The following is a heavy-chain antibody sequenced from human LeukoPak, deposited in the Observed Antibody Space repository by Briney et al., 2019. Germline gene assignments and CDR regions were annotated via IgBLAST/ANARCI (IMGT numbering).Heavy chain of an antibody. V-gene: IGHV1-24*01. J-gene: IGHJ6*02. CDR1: GYTLTELS. Sequence: GASVKVSCKVSGYTLTELSMHWVRQAPGKGLEWMGGFDPEDGETIYAQKFQGRVTMTEDTSTDTAYMELSSLRSEDTAVYYCATSKWAPHGMDVWGQGTTVTVSS. D-gene: IGHD2-8*01. CDR3: ATSKWAPHGMDV. CDR2: FDPEDGET.